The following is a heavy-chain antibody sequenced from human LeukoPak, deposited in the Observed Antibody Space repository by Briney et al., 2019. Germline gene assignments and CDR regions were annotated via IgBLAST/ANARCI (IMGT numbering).Heavy chain of an antibody. CDR2: INSDGSST. CDR1: GFTFSSYW. J-gene: IGHJ4*02. V-gene: IGHV3-74*01. D-gene: IGHD5-12*01. CDR3: TTKVIRGNSGDDYDD. Sequence: PGGSLRLSCAASGFTFSSYWMHWVRQAPGKGPVWVSRINSDGSSTSYADSVKGRFTISRDDSKSTLYLQMNSLRVEDTAVYYCTTKVIRGNSGDDYDDWGQGTLVTVSS.